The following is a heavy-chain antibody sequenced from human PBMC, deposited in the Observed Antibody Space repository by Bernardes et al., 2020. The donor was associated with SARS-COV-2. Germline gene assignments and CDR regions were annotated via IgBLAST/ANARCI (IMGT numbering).Heavy chain of an antibody. D-gene: IGHD2-2*01. CDR1: GFTVSSKY. CDR3: ARILGICSTSTCFDAFDL. CDR2: LFRDGTT. Sequence: SLRLSCAASGFTVSSKYMSWVRQAPGKGLEWVSILFRDGTTHYADSLKGQFSISRDISKNTLYLQMNSLRPEDTAMYYCARILGICSTSTCFDAFDLWGQGTMVTVSS. J-gene: IGHJ3*01. V-gene: IGHV3-66*02.